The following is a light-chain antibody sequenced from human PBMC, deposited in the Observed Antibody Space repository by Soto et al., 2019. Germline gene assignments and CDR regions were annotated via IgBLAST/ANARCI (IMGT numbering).Light chain of an antibody. J-gene: IGKJ1*01. CDR2: KAS. CDR3: QHYNSYSEA. CDR1: QTISSW. V-gene: IGKV1-5*03. Sequence: DIQMTQSPSTLSGSVGDRVTITCRASQTISSWLAWYQQKPGKAPKLLIYKASTLKSGVPSRFSGSGSGTEFTRTISSLQPDDFATYYCQHYNSYSEAFGQGTKVDLK.